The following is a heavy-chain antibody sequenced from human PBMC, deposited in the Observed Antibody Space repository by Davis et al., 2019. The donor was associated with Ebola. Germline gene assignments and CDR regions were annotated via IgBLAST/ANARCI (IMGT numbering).Heavy chain of an antibody. CDR3: ARDPTIFGVANWFDP. J-gene: IGHJ5*02. D-gene: IGHD3-3*01. CDR1: GFTFSSYW. Sequence: PGGSLRLSCAASGFTFSSYWMSWVRQAPGKGLEWVANIKQDGSEKYYVDSVKGRFTISRDNAKNSLYLQMNSLRAEDTAVYYCARDPTIFGVANWFDPWGQGTLVTVSS. CDR2: IKQDGSEK. V-gene: IGHV3-7*01.